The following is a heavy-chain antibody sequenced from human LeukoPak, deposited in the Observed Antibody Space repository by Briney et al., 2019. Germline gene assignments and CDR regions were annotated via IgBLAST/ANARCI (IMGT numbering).Heavy chain of an antibody. J-gene: IGHJ4*02. V-gene: IGHV1-18*01. CDR3: ARALYCSGGSCYPFQADY. CDR2: ISPHNGNA. D-gene: IGHD2-15*01. CDR1: GYNFFTYG. Sequence: ASVKVSCKASGYNFFTYGITWVRQAPGQGLEWMGWISPHNGNANYAQKFQDRVIMTTDTSTNTAFMEVRSLRSDDTAMYYCARALYCSGGSCYPFQADYWGQGTLVTVSS.